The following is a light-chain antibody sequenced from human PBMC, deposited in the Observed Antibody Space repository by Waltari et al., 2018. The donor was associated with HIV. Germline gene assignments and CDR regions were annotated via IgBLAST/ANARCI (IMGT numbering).Light chain of an antibody. CDR1: SSDVGRFDH. Sequence: QSALTQPRSVSGSPGQSVTISCSGSSSDVGRFDHVSWYQRPPGRAPKLLVYAVSERPSGVPDRFSGSKSGNTASPTTSGVQAEDEDDYYCCSDGGNYNVIFGGGTKVTVL. J-gene: IGLJ2*01. CDR3: CSDGGNYNVI. CDR2: AVS. V-gene: IGLV2-11*01.